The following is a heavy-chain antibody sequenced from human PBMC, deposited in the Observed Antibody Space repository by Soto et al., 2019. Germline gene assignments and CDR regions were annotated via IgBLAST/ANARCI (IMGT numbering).Heavy chain of an antibody. V-gene: IGHV1-69*13. Sequence: RASVKVSWKASGGTFSSYAISWVRQAPGQGLEWMGGIIPIFGTANYAQKFQGRVTITADESTSTAYMELSSLRSEDTAVYYCARVWRSTTYYYYYYGLDVWGQGTTVTVYS. D-gene: IGHD3-16*01. CDR2: IIPIFGTA. CDR1: GGTFSSYA. J-gene: IGHJ6*02. CDR3: ARVWRSTTYYYYYYGLDV.